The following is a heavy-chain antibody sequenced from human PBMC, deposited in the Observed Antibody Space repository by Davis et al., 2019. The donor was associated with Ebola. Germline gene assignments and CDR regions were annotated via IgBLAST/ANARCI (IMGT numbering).Heavy chain of an antibody. V-gene: IGHV3-23*01. J-gene: IGHJ6*02. CDR3: AKGGYCSSTTCYSYSHYYVMDV. CDR2: ISGSGGST. Sequence: PGGSLRLSCAAPGFSFSSYAMSWVRQAPGKGLEWVSAISGSGGSTDYADSVKGRFTISRDNSKNTLYLQMNSLRVEYTAVYYCAKGGYCSSTTCYSYSHYYVMDVWGQGTTVTVSS. CDR1: GFSFSSYA. D-gene: IGHD2-2*02.